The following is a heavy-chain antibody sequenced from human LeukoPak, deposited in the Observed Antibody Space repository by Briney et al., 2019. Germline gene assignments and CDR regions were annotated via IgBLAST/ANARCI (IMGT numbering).Heavy chain of an antibody. CDR1: GFTFSSYE. Sequence: GGSLRLSCAASGFTFSSYEMNWVRQAPGKGLEWVSYISSSGSTIYYADSVKGRFISSRDNTKNSLYLRMNSLRAEDTAIYYCARDLRIVSGSYLDYWGQGTLVTVSS. D-gene: IGHD1-26*01. J-gene: IGHJ4*02. CDR3: ARDLRIVSGSYLDY. V-gene: IGHV3-48*03. CDR2: ISSSGSTI.